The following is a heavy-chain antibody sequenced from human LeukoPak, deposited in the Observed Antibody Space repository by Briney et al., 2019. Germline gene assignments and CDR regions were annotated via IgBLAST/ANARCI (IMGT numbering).Heavy chain of an antibody. J-gene: IGHJ4*02. Sequence: GGSLRLSCAASGFTFSSYSMNWVRQAPGKGLEWVSSISTGSSFIYYADSVKGRFTISRDIAKNSLYLQMNSLRAEDTAVYYCARTDYYDKSIDYWGQGTLVTVSS. V-gene: IGHV3-21*01. CDR2: ISTGSSFI. CDR1: GFTFSSYS. D-gene: IGHD3-22*01. CDR3: ARTDYYDKSIDY.